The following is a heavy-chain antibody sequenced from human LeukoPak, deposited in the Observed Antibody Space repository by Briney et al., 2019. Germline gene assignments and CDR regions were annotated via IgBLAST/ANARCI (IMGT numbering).Heavy chain of an antibody. V-gene: IGHV4-34*01. D-gene: IGHD6-13*01. CDR1: GGSFSDYY. Sequence: SETLSLTCAVYGGSFSDYYWSWIRQPPGKGLEWIGEINHSGSTNYNPSLKSRVTISVDTSKNQFSLKLSSVTAADTAVYYCARRGSSWYYFWFDPWGQGTLVTVSS. J-gene: IGHJ5*02. CDR2: INHSGST. CDR3: ARRGSSWYYFWFDP.